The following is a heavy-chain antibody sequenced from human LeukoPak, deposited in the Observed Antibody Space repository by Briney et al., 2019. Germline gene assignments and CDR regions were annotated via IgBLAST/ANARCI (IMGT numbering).Heavy chain of an antibody. CDR3: STSGDTSMVMGY. J-gene: IGHJ4*02. V-gene: IGHV3-73*01. CDR1: GFTLSGSA. CDR2: IRGKANSYAT. Sequence: SGGSLRLSCAASGFTLSGSAMHWVRQASGKGLEWVGRIRGKANSYATAFAASVKGRFTISRDDSENTAYLQMNSLKTEDTAVYYCSTSGDTSMVMGYWGQGTLVTVSS. D-gene: IGHD5-18*01.